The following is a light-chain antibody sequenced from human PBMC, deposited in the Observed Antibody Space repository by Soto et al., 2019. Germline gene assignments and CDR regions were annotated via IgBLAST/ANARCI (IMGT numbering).Light chain of an antibody. V-gene: IGKV1-39*01. CDR1: QSISSY. CDR3: QQSSSTPQT. J-gene: IGKJ4*01. CDR2: VAS. Sequence: DIQMTQSPSSLSASVGDRVTITCRASQSISSYLSWYQQKPGEAPKLLINVASTLQSGVPSRFSCSGSGTDFTLAISSLQPEDFATYYCQQSSSTPQTFGGGTRVEIK.